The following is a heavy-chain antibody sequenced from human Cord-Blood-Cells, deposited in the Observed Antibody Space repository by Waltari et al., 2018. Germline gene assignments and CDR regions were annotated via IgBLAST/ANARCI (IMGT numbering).Heavy chain of an antibody. CDR2: INPNSGGT. CDR3: ARAYSSSWYKVNWFDP. J-gene: IGHJ5*02. CDR1: GYTFTGYY. V-gene: IGHV1-2*04. Sequence: QVQLVPSGAEVKKPGASVKVSCKASGYTFTGYYLHWVRQAPGQGLEWMGWINPNSGGTNYAQKCQGWVTMTRDTSISTAYMELSRLRSDDTTVYYCARAYSSSWYKVNWFDPWGQGTLVTVSS. D-gene: IGHD6-13*01.